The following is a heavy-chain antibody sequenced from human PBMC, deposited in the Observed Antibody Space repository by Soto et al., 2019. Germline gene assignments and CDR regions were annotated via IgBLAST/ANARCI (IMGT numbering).Heavy chain of an antibody. Sequence: GGSLRLSCTASGFTFGEYAMSWFRQAPGKGLEWVGFIRSKAYGGTTEYAASVKGRFTISRDDSKSIAYLQMNSLKTEDTAVYYCTRDPLLWFGELTGLYGMDVWGQGTTVTVSS. V-gene: IGHV3-49*03. D-gene: IGHD3-10*01. J-gene: IGHJ6*02. CDR1: GFTFGEYA. CDR2: IRSKAYGGTT. CDR3: TRDPLLWFGELTGLYGMDV.